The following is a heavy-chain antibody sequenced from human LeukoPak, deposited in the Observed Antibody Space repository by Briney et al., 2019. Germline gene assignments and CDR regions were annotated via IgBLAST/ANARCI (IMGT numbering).Heavy chain of an antibody. CDR3: AKVGDSSGYYNPYFDY. D-gene: IGHD3-22*01. CDR2: ISWNSGSI. Sequence: PGGSLRLSCAASGFTFDDYAMHWVWQAPGKGLEWVSGISWNSGSIGYADSVKGRFTISRDNAKNSLYLQMNSLRAEDTALYYCAKVGDSSGYYNPYFDYWGQGTLVTVSS. J-gene: IGHJ4*02. V-gene: IGHV3-9*01. CDR1: GFTFDDYA.